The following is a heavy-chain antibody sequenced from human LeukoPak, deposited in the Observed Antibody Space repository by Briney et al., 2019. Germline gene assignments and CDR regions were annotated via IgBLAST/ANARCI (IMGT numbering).Heavy chain of an antibody. CDR1: GGSISSYY. CDR3: ARRHRITMVRGVFDY. D-gene: IGHD3-10*01. CDR2: IYTSGST. V-gene: IGHV4-4*07. J-gene: IGHJ4*02. Sequence: SETLSLTCTVSGGSISSYYWSWIRQPPGKGLEWIGRIYTSGSTNYNPSLKSRVTISLDMSKNQFSLKLSSVTAADTAVYYCARRHRITMVRGVFDYWGQGTLVTVSS.